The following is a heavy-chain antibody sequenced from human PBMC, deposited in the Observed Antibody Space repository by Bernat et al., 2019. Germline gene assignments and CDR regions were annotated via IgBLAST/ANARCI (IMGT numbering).Heavy chain of an antibody. CDR1: GFTFGSYG. Sequence: QVQLVECGGGVVQPGRSLRLSCAAAGFTFGSYGMHWVRQAPGKGLEWVAVIWYDGSNKYYADYVKGRFTISRDNCKNTLYLQMTSLRAEDTAVYYCANDLMEEYWTNGVCYYYYGMDVWGQGTTVTVSS. CDR2: IWYDGSNK. J-gene: IGHJ6*02. CDR3: ANDLMEEYWTNGVCYYYYGMDV. D-gene: IGHD2-8*01. V-gene: IGHV3-33*06.